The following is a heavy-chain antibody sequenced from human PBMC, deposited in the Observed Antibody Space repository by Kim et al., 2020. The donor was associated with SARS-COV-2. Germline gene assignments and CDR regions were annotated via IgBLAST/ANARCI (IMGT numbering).Heavy chain of an antibody. Sequence: GGSLRLSCAASGFTFSSYGMHWVRQAPGKGLEWVAVISYDGSNKYYADSVKGRFTISRDNSKNTLYLQMNSLRAEDTAVYYCAKAGYGDYPYYYGMDVWG. CDR3: AKAGYGDYPYYYGMDV. CDR2: ISYDGSNK. D-gene: IGHD4-17*01. J-gene: IGHJ6*01. CDR1: GFTFSSYG. V-gene: IGHV3-30*18.